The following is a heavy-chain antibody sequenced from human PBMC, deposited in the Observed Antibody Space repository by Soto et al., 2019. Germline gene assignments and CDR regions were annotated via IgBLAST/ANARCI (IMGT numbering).Heavy chain of an antibody. CDR2: ISYDGSNK. V-gene: IGHV3-30-3*01. CDR1: GFTFSSYA. D-gene: IGHD3-10*01. Sequence: GGSLRLSCAASGFTFSSYAMHWVRQAPGKGLEWVAVISYDGSNKYYADSVKGRFTISRDNSKNTLYLQMNSLRAEDTAVYYCAKSLIMVRGVNYYGTDVWGQGTTVTVSS. CDR3: AKSLIMVRGVNYYGTDV. J-gene: IGHJ6*02.